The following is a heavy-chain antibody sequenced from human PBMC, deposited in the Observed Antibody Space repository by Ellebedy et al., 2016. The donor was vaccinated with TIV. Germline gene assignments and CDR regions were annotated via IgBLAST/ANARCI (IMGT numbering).Heavy chain of an antibody. CDR3: ARRYFDY. Sequence: GGSLRLXCAASGFTFSSNWMSWVRQAPGKGLEWVANIKHDGTEKYYGDSVKGRFTISRDNAKNSLYLQMNSLRAEDTAVYYCARRYFDYWGQGTLVTVSS. CDR2: IKHDGTEK. J-gene: IGHJ4*02. CDR1: GFTFSSNW. V-gene: IGHV3-7*01.